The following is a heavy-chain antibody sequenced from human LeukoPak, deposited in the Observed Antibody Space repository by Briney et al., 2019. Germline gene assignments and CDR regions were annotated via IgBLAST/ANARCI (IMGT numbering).Heavy chain of an antibody. CDR2: ISGSGGST. CDR3: AKGGSSGYYGSA. CDR1: GFTLSSYA. V-gene: IGHV3-23*01. J-gene: IGHJ5*02. Sequence: PGGSLRLSCAASGFTLSSYAMSWVRQAPGKGLEWVSAISGSGGSTYYADSVKGRFIISRDNSKNTLYLQMNSLRAEDTAGYYCAKGGSSGYYGSAWGQGTLVTVSS. D-gene: IGHD3-22*01.